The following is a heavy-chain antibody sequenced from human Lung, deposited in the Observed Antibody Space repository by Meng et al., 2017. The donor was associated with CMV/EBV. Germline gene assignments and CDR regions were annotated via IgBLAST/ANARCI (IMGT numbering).Heavy chain of an antibody. D-gene: IGHD1-26*01. CDR2: IYRSGST. CDR3: AKEWLDATTGQFDY. J-gene: IGHJ4*02. V-gene: IGHV4-4*02. Sequence: SETLSLXXAVSGVSISTDNWWSWVRQPPGKGLEWIGEIYRSGSTNYSPSLKSRVTISIDRSKNQFSLRLTSVTAADTAVYYCAKEWLDATTGQFDYWGQGTLVXVSS. CDR1: GVSISTDNW.